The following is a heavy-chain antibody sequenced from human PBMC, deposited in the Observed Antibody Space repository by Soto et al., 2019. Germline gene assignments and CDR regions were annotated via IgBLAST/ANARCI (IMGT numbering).Heavy chain of an antibody. Sequence: TLSLTCAVSGGSIRSGGYSRSCIRQPPGKGLEWIGYIYHSGSTYYNPSLKSRVTISVDRSKNQFSLKLSSVTAAVTAVYYCARRDGGTLDYRGQGTLVTVSS. J-gene: IGHJ4*02. CDR3: ARRDGGTLDY. CDR1: GGSIRSGGYS. D-gene: IGHD4-17*01. V-gene: IGHV4-30-2*01. CDR2: IYHSGST.